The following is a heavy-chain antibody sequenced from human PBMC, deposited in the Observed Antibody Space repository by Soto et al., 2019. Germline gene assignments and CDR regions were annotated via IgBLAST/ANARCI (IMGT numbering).Heavy chain of an antibody. Sequence: QVQLVESGGGVVQPGRSLRLSCAASGFTFSSYAMHWVRQAPGKGLEWVAVISYDGSNKYYADSVKGRFTISRDNSKNXLXXXKXXERPEGTAGYDCARETFFYDSSGYYLGGGADAFDIWGQGTMVTVSS. CDR3: ARETFFYDSSGYYLGGGADAFDI. CDR1: GFTFSSYA. CDR2: ISYDGSNK. D-gene: IGHD3-22*01. V-gene: IGHV3-30-3*01. J-gene: IGHJ3*02.